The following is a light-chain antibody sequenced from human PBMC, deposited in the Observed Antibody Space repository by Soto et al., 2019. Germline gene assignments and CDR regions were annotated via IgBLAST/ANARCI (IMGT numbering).Light chain of an antibody. Sequence: DVELTQSPSSLSASLGDRVTLTCQASQSIRIYLNWYQQKPGKAPKLLMYEASSLHSGVPSRFSGSGSGTEFTLTISSLQPDDFATYYCQQYNSYPPLPFGGGTMV. V-gene: IGKV1-5*01. CDR1: QSIRIY. J-gene: IGKJ4*01. CDR2: EAS. CDR3: QQYNSYPPLP.